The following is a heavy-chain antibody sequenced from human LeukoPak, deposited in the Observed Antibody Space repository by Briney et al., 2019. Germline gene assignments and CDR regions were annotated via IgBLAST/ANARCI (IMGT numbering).Heavy chain of an antibody. CDR2: INPTSGGT. D-gene: IGHD5-18*01. Sequence: GASVKVSCKTSGFTFTGYYIHWVRQAPGQRLEWSGWINPTSGGTDYAQKFQGRLTMTRDTSISTAYMELSSLRSEDTAVYYCARDLVDTAIPYGMDVWGQGTTVTVSS. CDR1: GFTFTGYY. CDR3: ARDLVDTAIPYGMDV. V-gene: IGHV1-2*02. J-gene: IGHJ6*02.